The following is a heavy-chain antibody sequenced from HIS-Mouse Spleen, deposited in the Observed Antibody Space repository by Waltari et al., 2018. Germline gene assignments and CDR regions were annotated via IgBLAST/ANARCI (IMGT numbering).Heavy chain of an antibody. CDR1: GFTFSSYA. V-gene: IGHV3-23*01. D-gene: IGHD3-3*01. J-gene: IGHJ4*02. Sequence: EVQLLESGGGLVQPGGSLRLSCAASGFTFSSYAMSWVRQAPGKGLEWVSAISGSGGSTYYADSVKGRFTISRDNSKNTLYLQMNSLRAEDTAVYYCAKGLERFLEWLLYFDYWGQGTLVTVSS. CDR3: AKGLERFLEWLLYFDY. CDR2: ISGSGGST.